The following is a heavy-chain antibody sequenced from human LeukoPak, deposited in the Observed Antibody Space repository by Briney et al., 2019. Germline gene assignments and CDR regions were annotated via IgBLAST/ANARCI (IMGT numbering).Heavy chain of an antibody. J-gene: IGHJ6*03. V-gene: IGHV3-23*01. CDR2: ISGSGEST. D-gene: IGHD3-3*01. Sequence: GGSLRLSCAASGFTFSSYAMGWVRQAPGKGLEWVSAISGSGESTYYADSVKGRFTISRDNSMNTLYLQMNSLRAEDTAVYYCAKEGYDFWSDYSPYYYMDVWGKGTTVTVSS. CDR1: GFTFSSYA. CDR3: AKEGYDFWSDYSPYYYMDV.